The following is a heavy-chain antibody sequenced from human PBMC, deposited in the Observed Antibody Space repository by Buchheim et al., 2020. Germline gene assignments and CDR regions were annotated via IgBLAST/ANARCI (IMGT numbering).Heavy chain of an antibody. D-gene: IGHD3-22*01. Sequence: QVQLQESGPGLVKPSQTLSLTCTVSGGSISSGDYYWSWLRQPPGKGLEWIGYINYSGSTYYTPSLKSRVTISIDTSKNQFALKLSSVTAADTAVYYCARAHYYDSSGYTLDDYWGQGTL. CDR3: ARAHYYDSSGYTLDDY. V-gene: IGHV4-30-4*01. CDR2: INYSGST. J-gene: IGHJ4*02. CDR1: GGSISSGDYY.